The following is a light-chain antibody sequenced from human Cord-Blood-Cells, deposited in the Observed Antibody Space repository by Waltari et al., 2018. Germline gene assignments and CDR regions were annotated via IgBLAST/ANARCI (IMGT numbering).Light chain of an antibody. CDR2: DVS. V-gene: IGLV2-14*01. Sequence: QSALPQPASASGSPGQSITISCTGTRSDVGGYNYVSWYQQHPGKAPKLMIYDVSNRPSGVSNRFSGSKSGNTASLTISGLQAEDEADYYCSSYTSSSTLVFGGGTKLTVL. CDR1: RSDVGGYNY. CDR3: SSYTSSSTLV. J-gene: IGLJ2*01.